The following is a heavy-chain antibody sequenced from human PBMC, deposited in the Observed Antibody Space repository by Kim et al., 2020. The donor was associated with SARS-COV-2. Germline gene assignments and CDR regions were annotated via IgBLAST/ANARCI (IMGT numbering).Heavy chain of an antibody. V-gene: IGHV4-59*08. CDR3: ARLSGTSFDYYYGMDV. D-gene: IGHD1-7*01. Sequence: IKSRVTIAVDTSKNQFSLKLSSVPAADTAVYYCARLSGTSFDYYYGMDVWGQGTTVTVSS. J-gene: IGHJ6*02.